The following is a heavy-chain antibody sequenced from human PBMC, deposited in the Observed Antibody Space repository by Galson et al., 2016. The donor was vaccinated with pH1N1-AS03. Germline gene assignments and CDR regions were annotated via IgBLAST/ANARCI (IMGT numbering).Heavy chain of an antibody. J-gene: IGHJ4*02. CDR3: ARSTHVNEGLDF. CDR2: IFWDGET. D-gene: IGHD2-8*01. V-gene: IGHV2-5*02. Sequence: TLTLTCSFSGFSLSTGGVHVAWIRQPPGKALEWLALIFWDGETRYRPSLTSRLTITKDTSKNEVVLTMTNMDPVDTATYYCARSTHVNEGLDFWGQGTLVTVSS. CDR1: GFSLSTGGVH.